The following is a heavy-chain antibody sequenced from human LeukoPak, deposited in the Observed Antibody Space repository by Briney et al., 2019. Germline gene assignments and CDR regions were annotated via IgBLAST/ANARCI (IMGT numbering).Heavy chain of an antibody. CDR2: ISWNSGSI. J-gene: IGHJ3*02. CDR3: AKANPDYDSSGYYEGPHDAFDI. Sequence: GGSLRLSCAASGFTFDDYAMHWVRQAPGKGLEWVSGISWNSGSIAYADSVKGRFTISRDNAKNSLYLQMNSLRGEDTALYYCAKANPDYDSSGYYEGPHDAFDIWGQGTMVTVSS. V-gene: IGHV3-9*01. D-gene: IGHD3-22*01. CDR1: GFTFDDYA.